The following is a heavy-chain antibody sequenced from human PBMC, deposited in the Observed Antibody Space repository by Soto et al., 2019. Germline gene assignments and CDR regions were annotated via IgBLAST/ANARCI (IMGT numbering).Heavy chain of an antibody. CDR3: ASGYYDSSGYYKYYYYGMDV. CDR2: IIPIFGTA. V-gene: IGHV1-69*13. D-gene: IGHD3-22*01. J-gene: IGHJ6*02. CDR1: GGTFSSYA. Sequence: SVKVSCKASGGTFSSYAISWVRQAPGQGLEWMGGIIPIFGTANYAQKFQGRVTITADESTSTAYMELSSLRSEDTAVYYCASGYYDSSGYYKYYYYGMDVWGQGTTVTV.